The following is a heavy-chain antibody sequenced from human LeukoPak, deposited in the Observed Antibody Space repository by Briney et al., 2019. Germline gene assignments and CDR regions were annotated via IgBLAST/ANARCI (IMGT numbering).Heavy chain of an antibody. CDR3: ARDQISPLLAKYGSGSYYTYGMDV. CDR2: ISAYNGNT. J-gene: IGHJ6*02. D-gene: IGHD3-10*01. Sequence: ASVKVSCKASGYTFTSYGISWVRQAPGQGLEWMGWISAYNGNTNYAQKLQGRVTMTTDTSTSTAYMELRSLRSDDTAVYYCARDQISPLLAKYGSGSYYTYGMDVWGQGTTVTVSS. V-gene: IGHV1-18*01. CDR1: GYTFTSYG.